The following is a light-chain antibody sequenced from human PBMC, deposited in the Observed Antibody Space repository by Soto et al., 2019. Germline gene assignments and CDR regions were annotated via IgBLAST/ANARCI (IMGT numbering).Light chain of an antibody. Sequence: EVVLTQSPGTLSLSPGERATLSCRASENVSNNYLAWYQQKSGQAPRLLIFDSSDRAAGIPDRFSGSGSGTDFTLTISRLEPEDFAVYYCQQYGSSPPYTFGQGTKLEIK. CDR2: DSS. CDR1: ENVSNNY. V-gene: IGKV3-20*01. CDR3: QQYGSSPPYT. J-gene: IGKJ2*01.